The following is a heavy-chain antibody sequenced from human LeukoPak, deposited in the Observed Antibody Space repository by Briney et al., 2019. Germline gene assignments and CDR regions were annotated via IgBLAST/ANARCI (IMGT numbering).Heavy chain of an antibody. CDR2: ISSSGGTI. V-gene: IGHV3-48*02. D-gene: IGHD6-13*01. CDR3: ARDRSSSAAPSLSY. J-gene: IGHJ4*02. CDR1: GFTFSSYG. Sequence: GGSLRLSCAASGFTFSSYGMNWVRQAPGKGLEWVSYISSSGGTIYYADSVKGQFTISRDNAKNSLYLQMNSLRDEDTAVYYCARDRSSSAAPSLSYWGQGTLVTVSS.